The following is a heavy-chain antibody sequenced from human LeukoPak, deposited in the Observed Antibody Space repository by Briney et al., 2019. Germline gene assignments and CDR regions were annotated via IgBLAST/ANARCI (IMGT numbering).Heavy chain of an antibody. CDR1: GFPFSSYW. J-gene: IGHJ4*02. Sequence: GRSLRLSCAASGFPFSSYWMSWVRQAPGKGLEWVANMNQDGSEKYYVDSVRGRFAISRDNAKNSLYLQMSSLRAEDTAVYYCARDPPRRWVGHNWNDETDVDCWGQGTLVTVSS. V-gene: IGHV3-7*05. CDR2: MNQDGSEK. D-gene: IGHD1-1*01. CDR3: ARDPPRRWVGHNWNDETDVDC.